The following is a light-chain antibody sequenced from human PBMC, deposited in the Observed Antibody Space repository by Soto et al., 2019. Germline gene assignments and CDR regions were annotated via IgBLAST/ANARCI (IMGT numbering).Light chain of an antibody. Sequence: QSVLTQPASVSGSPGQSITISCTGTSSDVGGYNYVSWYQHHPDKAPNLVIYDATNRPSGVSYRFSGSKSGNTASLTISGLQAEDEADYYCNSYTGSTTPFVFGTGTKVTVL. CDR2: DAT. CDR3: NSYTGSTTPFV. CDR1: SSDVGGYNY. J-gene: IGLJ1*01. V-gene: IGLV2-14*03.